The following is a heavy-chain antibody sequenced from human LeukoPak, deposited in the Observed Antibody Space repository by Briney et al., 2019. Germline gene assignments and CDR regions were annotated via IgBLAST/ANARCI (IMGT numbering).Heavy chain of an antibody. Sequence: ASAKVSCKASGYTFTSYGISWVRQAPGQGLEWMGWISAYNGNTNYAQKLQGRVTMTTDTSTSIAYMELRSLRSDDTAVYYCAGNHVAEWSFDYWGQGTLVTVSS. CDR2: ISAYNGNT. D-gene: IGHD3-3*01. CDR1: GYTFTSYG. J-gene: IGHJ4*02. CDR3: AGNHVAEWSFDY. V-gene: IGHV1-18*01.